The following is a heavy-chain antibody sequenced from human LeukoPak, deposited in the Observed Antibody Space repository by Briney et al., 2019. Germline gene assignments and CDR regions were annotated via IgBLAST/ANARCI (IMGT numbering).Heavy chain of an antibody. CDR2: IYYSGST. J-gene: IGHJ5*02. CDR1: GGSISSGDYY. D-gene: IGHD6-19*01. Sequence: PSETLSLTCTVSGGSISSGDYYWSWIRQPPGEGLEWIGYIYYSGSTYYNPSLKSRVTISVDTSKNQFSLKLSSVTAADTAVYYCTRDLTIAVAGSWGQGTLVTVSS. CDR3: TRDLTIAVAGS. V-gene: IGHV4-30-4*01.